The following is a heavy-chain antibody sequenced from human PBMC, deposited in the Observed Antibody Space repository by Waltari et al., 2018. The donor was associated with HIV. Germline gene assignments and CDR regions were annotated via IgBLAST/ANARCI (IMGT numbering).Heavy chain of an antibody. D-gene: IGHD2-15*01. V-gene: IGHV4-39*07. J-gene: IGHJ5*02. Sequence: QLQLQESGPGLVKPSETLSLTCTVSGGSISSSSYYWGWIRQPPGKGLEWIGSIYYSGSTYYNPSLKSRVTISVDTSKNQFSLKLSSVTAADTAVYYCAREPDSQGLDPWGQGTLVTVSS. CDR1: GGSISSSSYY. CDR3: AREPDSQGLDP. CDR2: IYYSGST.